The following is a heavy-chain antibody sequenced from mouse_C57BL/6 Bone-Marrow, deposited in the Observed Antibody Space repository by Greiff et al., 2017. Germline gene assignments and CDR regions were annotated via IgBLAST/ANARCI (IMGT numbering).Heavy chain of an antibody. CDR1: GYAFSSSW. J-gene: IGHJ2*01. CDR3: ARRSYYDGSSPYFDV. CDR2: IYPGDGDT. V-gene: IGHV1-82*01. D-gene: IGHD1-1*01. Sequence: VQLQQSGPELVKPGASVKISCKASGYAFSSSWMNWVQQRTGQGLEWIGRIYPGDGDTNYNGKFKGKAKLTVDKSYSQAYMQLSILTSEDSAVSFCARRSYYDGSSPYFDVWGKGTTLTVSS.